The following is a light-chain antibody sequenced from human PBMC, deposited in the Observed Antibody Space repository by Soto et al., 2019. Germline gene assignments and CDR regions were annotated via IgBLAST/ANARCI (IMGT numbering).Light chain of an antibody. CDR2: GAS. CDR3: QQYNNWPPPWHT. J-gene: IGKJ4*01. V-gene: IGKV3-15*01. Sequence: EIVMTQSPATLSVSPGERATLSCRASQSVSSNLAWYQQKPGQAPRLLIYGASTRATGIPARFSGSGSGTEFTLTISSLQSEDFAVYYCQQYNNWPPPWHTFGGGTKVEIK. CDR1: QSVSSN.